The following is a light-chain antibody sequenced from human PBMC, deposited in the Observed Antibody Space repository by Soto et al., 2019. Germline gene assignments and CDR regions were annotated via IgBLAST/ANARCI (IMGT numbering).Light chain of an antibody. CDR1: QSVSSN. J-gene: IGKJ1*01. V-gene: IGKV3-15*01. CDR2: GTS. Sequence: EIAMTQSPATLSVSPGERATLSCRATQSVSSNLAWYQLKPGQAPRLLIYGTSTRATGIPARFSGSGSGTEFTLTISSLQSEDFAVYYCQQYNNWPRTFGQGTKVEIK. CDR3: QQYNNWPRT.